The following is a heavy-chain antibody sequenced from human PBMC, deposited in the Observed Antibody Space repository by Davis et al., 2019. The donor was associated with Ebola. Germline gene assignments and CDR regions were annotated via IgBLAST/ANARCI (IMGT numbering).Heavy chain of an antibody. CDR2: ISSGGGAP. Sequence: GGSLRLSCAASEFTFSSYTMGWVRQAPGKGLEWVSDISSGGGAPYYADSVKGRFTTFRDNSKNTLYLQMNSLRAEDTAVYYCAKGGGGSIYWGQGTLVTVSS. J-gene: IGHJ4*02. CDR1: EFTFSSYT. CDR3: AKGGGGSIY. D-gene: IGHD2-15*01. V-gene: IGHV3-23*01.